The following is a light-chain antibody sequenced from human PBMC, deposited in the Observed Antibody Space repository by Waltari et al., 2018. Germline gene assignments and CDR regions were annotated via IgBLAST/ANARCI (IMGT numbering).Light chain of an antibody. CDR2: DVS. V-gene: IGLV2-14*01. CDR1: SSDVGGFKY. CDR3: SAFSSSTTGI. J-gene: IGLJ2*01. Sequence: QSALTQPDSVSGSPGQSITISCTATSSDVGGFKYVSWYQQYPGKAPKVIIYDVSSRPSGVSNRFSGSKSGNSASLTISGLQAEDEADYYCSAFSSSTTGIFGGGTRATVL.